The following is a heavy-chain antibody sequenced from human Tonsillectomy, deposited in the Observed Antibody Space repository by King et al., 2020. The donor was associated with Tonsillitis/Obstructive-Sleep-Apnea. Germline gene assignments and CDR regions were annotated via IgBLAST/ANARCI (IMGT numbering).Heavy chain of an antibody. J-gene: IGHJ4*02. CDR3: TRCDDGDYDRDY. D-gene: IGHD4-17*01. CDR2: IRSKAYGGTT. CDR1: GCTFGDYA. V-gene: IGHV3-49*05. Sequence: QLVQSGGGLVKPGRSLRLSCTASGCTFGDYAISWFRQAPGKGVAWVGFIRSKAYGGTTEYAASVTGRFTISRDDSKSIAYLQMNSLTTEDSAVYYCTRCDDGDYDRDYWGQGTLVTVSS.